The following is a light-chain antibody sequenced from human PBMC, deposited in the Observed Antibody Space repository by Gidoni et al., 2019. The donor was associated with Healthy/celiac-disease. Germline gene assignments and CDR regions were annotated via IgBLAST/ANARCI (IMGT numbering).Light chain of an antibody. V-gene: IGKV3-15*01. CDR3: QQYNNWPPRIT. Sequence: PATLSVSPGERATLSGRASQSVSSNLAWYQQKPGQAPRLLIYGASTRATGIPARFSGSGSGTEFTLTISSLQSEDFAVYYCQQYNNWPPRITFGQGTRLEIK. CDR2: GAS. J-gene: IGKJ5*01. CDR1: QSVSSN.